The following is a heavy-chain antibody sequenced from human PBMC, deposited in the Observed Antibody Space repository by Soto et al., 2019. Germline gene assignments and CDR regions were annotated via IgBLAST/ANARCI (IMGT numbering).Heavy chain of an antibody. CDR2: ISWNSGSI. J-gene: IGHJ4*02. Sequence: GGSLRLSCAASGFTFDDYAMHWVRQAPGKGLEWVSGISWNSGSIGYADSVKGRFTISRDNAKNSLYLQMNSLRAEDTALYYCAKDTDLVPAAGRAAFDYWGQGTLVTVSS. V-gene: IGHV3-9*01. D-gene: IGHD2-2*01. CDR3: AKDTDLVPAAGRAAFDY. CDR1: GFTFDDYA.